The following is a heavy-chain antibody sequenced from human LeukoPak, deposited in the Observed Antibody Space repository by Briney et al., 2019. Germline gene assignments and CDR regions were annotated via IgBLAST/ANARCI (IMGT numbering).Heavy chain of an antibody. D-gene: IGHD3-10*01. V-gene: IGHV1-2*02. CDR3: ARDSVTMVRGVKRGIEP. CDR2: INPNSGGT. Sequence: GASVKVSCKASGYTFTGYYMHWVRQAPGQGLEWMGWINPNSGGTNYAQKFQGRVTMTRDTSISTAYMELSRLRSDDTAVYYCARDSVTMVRGVKRGIEPWGQGTLVTVSS. CDR1: GYTFTGYY. J-gene: IGHJ5*02.